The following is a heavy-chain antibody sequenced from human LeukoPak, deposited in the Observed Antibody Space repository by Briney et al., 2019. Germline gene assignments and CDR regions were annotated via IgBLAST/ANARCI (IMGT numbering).Heavy chain of an antibody. CDR1: GGSISTYY. J-gene: IGHJ4*02. V-gene: IGHV4-59*01. CDR3: AKVVRAWYVIDS. CDR2: IYNGGTT. Sequence: SETLSLTCTVSGGSISTYYWTWIRQPPGKGLEWIGYIYNGGTTNYNPSLKNRATISIDTPKNQFSLNLRSVTPADTAVYYCAKVVRAWYVIDSWGQGTLVTVSS. D-gene: IGHD6-19*01.